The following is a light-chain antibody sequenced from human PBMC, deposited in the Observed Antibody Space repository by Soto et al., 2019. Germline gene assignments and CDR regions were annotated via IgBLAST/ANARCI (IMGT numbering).Light chain of an antibody. V-gene: IGKV3-15*01. J-gene: IGKJ5*01. CDR3: QQYNNWHPIT. CDR2: RAS. Sequence: VMTLSPATLAVSPGETVTLHCRASQSVTRKLAWYQDKPCQSPRLLIYRASARATGVPDRFSGSGSGTEFTLTISSLQYEDFAVYYCQQYNNWHPITFGQGTRLEIK. CDR1: QSVTRK.